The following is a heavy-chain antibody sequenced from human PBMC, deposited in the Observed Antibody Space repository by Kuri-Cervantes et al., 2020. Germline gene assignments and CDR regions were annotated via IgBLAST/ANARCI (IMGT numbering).Heavy chain of an antibody. J-gene: IGHJ6*03. Sequence: GGSLRLSCAASGFTFSSYSMNWVRQAPGKGLEWVSSISSSSRYIYYADSVKGRFTISRDNAKNSLYLQMNSLRAEDTAVYFCARAGRGDSSSWFSSYYYYYMDVWGKGTTVTVSS. CDR1: GFTFSSYS. V-gene: IGHV3-21*03. D-gene: IGHD6-13*01. CDR3: ARAGRGDSSSWFSSYYYYYMDV. CDR2: ISSSSRYI.